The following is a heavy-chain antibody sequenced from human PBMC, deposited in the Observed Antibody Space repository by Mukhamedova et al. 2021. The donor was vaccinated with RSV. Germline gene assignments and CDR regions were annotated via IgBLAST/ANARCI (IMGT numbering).Heavy chain of an antibody. V-gene: IGHV3-30*01. CDR3: ARTSTMKTYYYDSSGYGYYFDY. Sequence: GLEWVADISDDGSNKYYADSVKGRFTISRDNSKNTLSLQLNSLRAEDTAVYYCARTSTMKTYYYDSSGYGYYFDYWGQGTLVTVS. J-gene: IGHJ4*02. CDR2: ISDDGSNK. D-gene: IGHD3-22*01.